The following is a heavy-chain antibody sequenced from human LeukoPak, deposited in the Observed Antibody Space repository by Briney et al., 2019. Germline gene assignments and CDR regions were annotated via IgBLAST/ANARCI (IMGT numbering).Heavy chain of an antibody. D-gene: IGHD3-10*01. CDR2: IGTAGDT. J-gene: IGHJ4*02. CDR1: GFTFSSYD. Sequence: PGGSLRLSCAASGFTFSSYDMHWVRQATGKGLEWVSAIGTAGDTYYPGSVKGRFTISRENAKNSLHLQMNSLRAGDTAVYYCARAGLRGALDYWGQGTLVTVSS. CDR3: ARAGLRGALDY. V-gene: IGHV3-13*01.